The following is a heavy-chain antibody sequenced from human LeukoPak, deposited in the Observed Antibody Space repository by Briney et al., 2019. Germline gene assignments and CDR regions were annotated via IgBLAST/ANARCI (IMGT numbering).Heavy chain of an antibody. CDR3: ATSYYDSSGPRGFDY. D-gene: IGHD3-22*01. V-gene: IGHV4-30-2*01. CDR1: GGSISSGGYS. Sequence: SETLSLTCAVSGGSISSGGYSWSWIRQPPGKGLEWIGYIYHSGSTYYNPSLKSRVTISVDRSKNQFSLKLSSVTAADTAVYYCATSYYDSSGPRGFDYWGQGTLVTGSS. J-gene: IGHJ4*01. CDR2: IYHSGST.